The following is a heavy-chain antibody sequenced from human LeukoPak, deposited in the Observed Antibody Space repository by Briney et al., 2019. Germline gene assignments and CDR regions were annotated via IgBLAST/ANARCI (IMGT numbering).Heavy chain of an antibody. Sequence: ASVKVSCKASGGTFSSYAISWVRQAPGQGLEWMGWINAYNGDTNYAXXFXXXVTMTSDTSTSTAYMDLRSLRSDDTAVYYCARXXRGSGSYYREYWGQGTLVTVSS. V-gene: IGHV1-18*01. J-gene: IGHJ4*02. CDR2: INAYNGDT. D-gene: IGHD3-10*01. CDR3: ARXXRGSGSYYREY. CDR1: GGTFSSYA.